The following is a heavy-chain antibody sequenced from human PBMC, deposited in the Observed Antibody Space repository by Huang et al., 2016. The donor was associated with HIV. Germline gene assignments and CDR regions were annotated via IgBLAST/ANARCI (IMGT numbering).Heavy chain of an antibody. J-gene: IGHJ6*02. D-gene: IGHD1-7*01. Sequence: VESGGRLVQPGGSLRLSCVGSTFTFGAYWMSWVRQSPGKGLEWVANIKQEESEKYYVESVKGRFNISRDNAKKVLFLEMNNVRVEDTATYYCATKTAAMDIWGQGTTVTVS. CDR3: ATKTAAMDI. V-gene: IGHV3-7*01. CDR2: IKQEESEK. CDR1: TFTFGAYW.